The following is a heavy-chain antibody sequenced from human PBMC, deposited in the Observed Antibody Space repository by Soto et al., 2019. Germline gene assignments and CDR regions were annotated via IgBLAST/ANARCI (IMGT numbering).Heavy chain of an antibody. J-gene: IGHJ4*02. CDR1: GFTFSSYA. CDR2: ISYDGSNK. D-gene: IGHD3-3*01. Sequence: QVQLVESGGGVVQPGRSLRLSCAASGFTFSSYAMHWVRQAPGKGLEWVAVISYDGSNKYYADSVKGRFTISRDNSNNTLYPQMSSLIAEDRAGYNGASPPGPTCYNFWGGYYEPFDYWGQGTLVTVAS. CDR3: ASPPGPTCYNFWGGYYEPFDY. V-gene: IGHV3-30*14.